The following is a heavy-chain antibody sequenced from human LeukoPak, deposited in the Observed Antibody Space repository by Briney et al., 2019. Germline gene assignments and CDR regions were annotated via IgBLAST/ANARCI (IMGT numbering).Heavy chain of an antibody. CDR3: ARHRNADVFDI. Sequence: GESLKISCQVSGYRFTNYWVGWVRQMPGKGLEWVGIIYPGDSDIRYSPSFKDQVTISADTSISTAYLRWSCLKASDTAMYYCARHRNADVFDIWGQGTMVTVSS. V-gene: IGHV5-51*01. CDR2: IYPGDSDI. D-gene: IGHD4-11*01. J-gene: IGHJ3*02. CDR1: GYRFTNYW.